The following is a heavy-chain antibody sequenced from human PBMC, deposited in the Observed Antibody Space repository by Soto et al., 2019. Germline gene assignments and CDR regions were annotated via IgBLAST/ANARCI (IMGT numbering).Heavy chain of an antibody. D-gene: IGHD2-8*01. CDR3: AREWSDYMDV. V-gene: IGHV4-59*01. CDR1: GGSISSYY. CDR2: IYYSGST. J-gene: IGHJ6*02. Sequence: SETLSLTCTVSGGSISSYYWSWIRQPPGKGLEWIGYIYYSGSTNYNPSLKSRVTISVDTSKNQFSLKLSSVTAADTAVYCCAREWSDYMDVWGQGTTATVSS.